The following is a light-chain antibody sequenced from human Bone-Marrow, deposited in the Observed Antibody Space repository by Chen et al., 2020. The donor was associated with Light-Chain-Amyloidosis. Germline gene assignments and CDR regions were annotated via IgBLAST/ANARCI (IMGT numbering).Light chain of an antibody. V-gene: IGLV3-21*02. J-gene: IGLJ3*02. Sequence: SYVLTQPSSVSVAPGQTPTIACGGNNIGSTSVHWYQQTPGQAPRLVVYDDSDRPSGIPERLSGSNSGNTATLTISRVEGGDEADYYCQVWDRSSDRPVFGGGTKLTVL. CDR2: DDS. CDR3: QVWDRSSDRPV. CDR1: NIGSTS.